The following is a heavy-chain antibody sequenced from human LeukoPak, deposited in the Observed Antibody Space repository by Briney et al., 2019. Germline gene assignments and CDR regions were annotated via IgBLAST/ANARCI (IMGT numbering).Heavy chain of an antibody. D-gene: IGHD6-13*01. J-gene: IGHJ4*02. CDR1: GFTFSSYW. Sequence: GGSLRLSCEASGFTFSSYWMHWVRQDPGKGLVWVSRMNSDGSSTSHADSVRGRFTISRDNAKDTLYLQMNSLRAEDTAVYYCAREHNTAAAIDYWGQGTLVTVSS. CDR2: MNSDGSST. CDR3: AREHNTAAAIDY. V-gene: IGHV3-74*01.